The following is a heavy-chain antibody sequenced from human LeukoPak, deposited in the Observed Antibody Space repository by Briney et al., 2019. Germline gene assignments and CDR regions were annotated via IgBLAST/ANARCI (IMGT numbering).Heavy chain of an antibody. CDR1: GFTFSSYW. CDR2: INGDGSST. D-gene: IGHD6-25*01. V-gene: IGHV3-74*01. CDR3: ARDGGGLGY. J-gene: IGHJ4*02. Sequence: GGSLRLSCAASGFTFSSYWMHWVRQAPGKGLVWVSRINGDGSSTTYADSVKGRFTISRDNAGNTLYMQMNSLRVEDTALYFCARDGGGLGYWGQGTLVTVSS.